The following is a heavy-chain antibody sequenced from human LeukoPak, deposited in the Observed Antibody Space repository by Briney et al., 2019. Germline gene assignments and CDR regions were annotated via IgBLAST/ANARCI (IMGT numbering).Heavy chain of an antibody. J-gene: IGHJ4*02. CDR3: ARAHIVVVVAATLCFEY. CDR2: IYHSGST. D-gene: IGHD2-15*01. V-gene: IGHV4-38-2*01. Sequence: PSETLSLTCAVSGYSISSGYYWGWIRQPPGKGLEWIGSIYHSGSTYYNSSLKSRVTISVDTSKNQFSLKLSSVTAADTAVYYCARAHIVVVVAATLCFEYWGQGTLVTVSS. CDR1: GYSISSGYY.